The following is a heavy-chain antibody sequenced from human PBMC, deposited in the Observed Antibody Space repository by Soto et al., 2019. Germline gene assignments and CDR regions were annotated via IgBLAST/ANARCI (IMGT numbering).Heavy chain of an antibody. J-gene: IGHJ4*02. CDR3: ARYNTGHSDY. D-gene: IGHD1-20*01. CDR2: IWYHGNSM. V-gene: IGHV3-33*01. CDR1: GFTFSSYG. Sequence: GGSLRLSCAASGFTFSSYGMHWVRQAPGKGLEWVAVIWYHGNSMYYANSVKGRFTISRDNSKNTLYLQMNNLRAEDTAVYYCARYNTGHSDYWGQGTLVTVSS.